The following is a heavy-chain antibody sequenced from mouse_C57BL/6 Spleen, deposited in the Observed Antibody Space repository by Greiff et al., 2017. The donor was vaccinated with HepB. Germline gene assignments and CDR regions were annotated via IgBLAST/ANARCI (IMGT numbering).Heavy chain of an antibody. D-gene: IGHD1-1*01. Sequence: QVQLQQPGAELVKPGASVKMSCKASGYTFTSYWITWVKQRTGQGLEWIGEIYPGSGSTNYNEKFKSKATLTVDTSSSTAYMQLSSLTSEDSAVYYWARSGVTTVVAEAMDYWGQGTSVTVSS. V-gene: IGHV1-55*01. CDR3: ARSGVTTVVAEAMDY. J-gene: IGHJ4*01. CDR1: GYTFTSYW. CDR2: IYPGSGST.